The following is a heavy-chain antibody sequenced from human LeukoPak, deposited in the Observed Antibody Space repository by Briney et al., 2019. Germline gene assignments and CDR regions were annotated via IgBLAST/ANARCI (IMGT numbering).Heavy chain of an antibody. Sequence: SVKVSCKASGGTFSSYAISWVRQAPGQGLEWMGGIIPIFGTANYAQKFQGRVTITADKSTSTAYMELSSLRSEDTAVYYCARDYLGGDAFDIWGQGTMVTVSS. CDR2: IIPIFGTA. CDR1: GGTFSSYA. V-gene: IGHV1-69*06. CDR3: ARDYLGGDAFDI. J-gene: IGHJ3*02. D-gene: IGHD1-26*01.